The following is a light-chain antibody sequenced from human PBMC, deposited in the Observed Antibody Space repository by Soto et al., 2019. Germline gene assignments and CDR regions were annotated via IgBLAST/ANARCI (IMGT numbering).Light chain of an antibody. J-gene: IGKJ1*01. CDR3: QKYNSAPRT. CDR1: QCISNY. Sequence: DIQMTQSPSSLSASVGDRVTITCRASQCISNYLAWYHQQPGNVPKLLISDVSTLHSGVPSRCSGSGSWTEFTLTISSRQHEDVATDYCQKYNSAPRTFGQGTKVEIK. V-gene: IGKV1-27*01. CDR2: DVS.